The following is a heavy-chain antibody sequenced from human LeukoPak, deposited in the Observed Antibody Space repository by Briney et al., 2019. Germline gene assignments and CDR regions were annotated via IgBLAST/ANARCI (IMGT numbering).Heavy chain of an antibody. V-gene: IGHV4-59*01. CDR2: TYYGGST. CDR1: GGSISHYY. D-gene: IGHD4-17*01. J-gene: IGHJ5*02. CDR3: ARGPSVTSIGGP. Sequence: PSETLSLTCTVVGGSISHYYWSWIRQPPAKGLEGIGDTYYGGSTKFNPSLKSRVAISVDTSKKQFSLNLTSVTAVDTAVYYCARGPSVTSIGGPWGQGTLVTVSA.